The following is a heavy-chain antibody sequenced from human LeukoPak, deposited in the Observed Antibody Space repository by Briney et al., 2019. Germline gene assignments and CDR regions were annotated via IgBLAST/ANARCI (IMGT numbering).Heavy chain of an antibody. V-gene: IGHV4-59*01. CDR2: IYYSGST. J-gene: IGHJ6*04. CDR3: ARDWAALDV. Sequence: SETLSLTCTVSGGSISSYYWSWIRQPPGKGLEWIGYIYYSGSTNYNPSLKSRVTISVDTSKNQFSLKLSSVTAAGTAVYYCARDWAALDVWGKGTTVTISS. CDR1: GGSISSYY. D-gene: IGHD3-16*01.